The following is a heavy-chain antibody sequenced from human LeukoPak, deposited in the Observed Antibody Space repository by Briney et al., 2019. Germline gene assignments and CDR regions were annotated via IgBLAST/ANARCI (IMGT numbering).Heavy chain of an antibody. CDR3: AREGLKSVYSKYYYYYMDV. D-gene: IGHD4-11*01. J-gene: IGHJ6*03. Sequence: SETLSLTCTVSGGSISSYYWSWIRQPPGKGLEWIGYIYYSGSTNYNPSLKSRVTISVDTSKNQFSLKLSSVTAADTAVYYCAREGLKSVYSKYYYYYMDVWGKGTTVTVSS. V-gene: IGHV4-59*12. CDR2: IYYSGST. CDR1: GGSISSYY.